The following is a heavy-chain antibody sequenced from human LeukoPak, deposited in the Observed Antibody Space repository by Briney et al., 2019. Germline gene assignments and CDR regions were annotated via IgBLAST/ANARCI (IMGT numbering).Heavy chain of an antibody. CDR3: ARGVSLRGYRPFDY. V-gene: IGHV4-34*01. D-gene: IGHD5-18*01. CDR2: INHSGST. J-gene: IGHJ4*02. CDR1: GGSFSGYY. Sequence: SETLSLTCAVYGGSFSGYYWSWIRQPPGKGLEWIGEINHSGSTNYNPSLKSRVTISVDTSKNQFSLKLSSVTAADTAVYYCARGVSLRGYRPFDYWGQGTLVTVSS.